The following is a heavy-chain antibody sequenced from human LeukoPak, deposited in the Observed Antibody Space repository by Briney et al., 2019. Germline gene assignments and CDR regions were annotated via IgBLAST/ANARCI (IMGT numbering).Heavy chain of an antibody. D-gene: IGHD2-15*01. J-gene: IGHJ3*02. CDR3: TRVVVLGGTDAFDI. Sequence: GGSLRLSCAASGFTFKHYWMKWVPQAPGRGRVWVARNNSDGSTTTYADFVKGRFTISRDNAKNTLYLQMNSLRAEDTAVYYCTRVVVLGGTDAFDIWGQGTMVTVSS. CDR2: NNSDGSTT. CDR1: GFTFKHYW. V-gene: IGHV3-74*03.